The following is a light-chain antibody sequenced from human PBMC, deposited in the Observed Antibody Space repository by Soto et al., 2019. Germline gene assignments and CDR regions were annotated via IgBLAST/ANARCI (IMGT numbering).Light chain of an antibody. V-gene: IGLV2-14*01. CDR1: SSDIGAYDY. CDR2: EVN. CDR3: FSCTTTSNHV. Sequence: QSALTQPASLSGSPGQSITISCTGTSSDIGAYDYVSWFQQHPGKAPKLMISEVNNRPSGVSNRFSGSKSGNTAYLTISGLQVEDEAEYFCFSCTTTSNHVFGHGTEVTVX. J-gene: IGLJ1*01.